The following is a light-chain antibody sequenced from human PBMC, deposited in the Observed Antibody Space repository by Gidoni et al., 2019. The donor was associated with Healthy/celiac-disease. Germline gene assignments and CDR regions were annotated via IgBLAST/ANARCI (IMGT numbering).Light chain of an antibody. Sequence: ETVLTQSPGTLSLSPGERATLSCRASQSVSSSYLAWYQQKPGQAPRLLIYVASSMATGIPDRFSGSGSGTDFTLTISRLEPEDFALYYCQQYGSSPRDFGQGTRLEIK. CDR2: VAS. J-gene: IGKJ5*01. CDR1: QSVSSSY. V-gene: IGKV3-20*01. CDR3: QQYGSSPRD.